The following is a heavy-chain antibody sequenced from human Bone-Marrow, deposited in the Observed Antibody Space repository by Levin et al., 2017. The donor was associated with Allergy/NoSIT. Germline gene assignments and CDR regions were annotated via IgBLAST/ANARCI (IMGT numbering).Heavy chain of an antibody. J-gene: IGHJ5*02. CDR1: GYTFTSYG. V-gene: IGHV1-18*01. CDR3: GRVPSP. CDR2: ISTSTGNR. Sequence: SVKVSCKASGYTFTSYGITWVRQAPGQGLEWMGWISTSTGNRKYAQNLQGRATMTTDKSTSTAYMELRSLRSDDTAVYYCGRVPSPWGQGTLVIVSS.